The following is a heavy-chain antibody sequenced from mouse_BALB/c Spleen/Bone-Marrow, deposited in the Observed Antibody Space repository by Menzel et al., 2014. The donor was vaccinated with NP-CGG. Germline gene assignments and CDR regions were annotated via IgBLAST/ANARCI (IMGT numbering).Heavy chain of an antibody. D-gene: IGHD4-1*01. V-gene: IGHV7-1*02. CDR3: ARDAGRGNFDY. CDR2: SRNRRNDYTT. J-gene: IGHJ2*01. Sequence: EVMLVESGGGLVQPGGSLRLSCATSGFTFSDFYMEWVRQPPGKRLEWIAASRNRRNDYTTEYSASVKGRFIFSRDTSQSILYLQMNALRAEDTAIYYCARDAGRGNFDYWGQGTTLTVSS. CDR1: GFTFSDFY.